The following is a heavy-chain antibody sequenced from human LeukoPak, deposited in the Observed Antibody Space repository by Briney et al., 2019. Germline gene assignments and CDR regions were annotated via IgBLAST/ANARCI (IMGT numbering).Heavy chain of an antibody. CDR2: IDKHGSGK. D-gene: IGHD1-26*01. CDR3: ARDAGWGYYDL. J-gene: IGHJ4*02. V-gene: IGHV3-7*01. Sequence: PGGSLRLPCVASGFPLSTSWVTWVRQAPGKGLEWVANIDKHGSGKYYVDSVKGRFAISRDYASNSLFLQMDSLRAEDTSVYYCARDAGWGYYDLWGQGTPVTVSS. CDR1: GFPLSTSW.